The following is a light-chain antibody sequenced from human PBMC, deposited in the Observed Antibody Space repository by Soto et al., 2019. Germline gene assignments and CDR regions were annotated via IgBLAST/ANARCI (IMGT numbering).Light chain of an antibody. Sequence: DIQLTQSPSFLSASVGDRDTITCRASQGISSYLAWYQQKPGKAPKLLIYAASTLQSGVPSRFSGSGSGTEFTLTISSLHPEDFSTYYCQQLNSYPHTFGQGTKLEIK. CDR2: AAS. CDR1: QGISSY. CDR3: QQLNSYPHT. J-gene: IGKJ2*01. V-gene: IGKV1-9*01.